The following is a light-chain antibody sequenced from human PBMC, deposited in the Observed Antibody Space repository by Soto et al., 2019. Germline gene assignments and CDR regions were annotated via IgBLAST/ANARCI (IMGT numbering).Light chain of an antibody. CDR1: QSVGSN. V-gene: IGKV3-15*01. CDR3: QQYKQWPVA. CDR2: GAS. J-gene: IGKJ4*01. Sequence: VMTQSPTTLSVSPGERATLSCRASQSVGSNLAWYQQNPGQAPRLLIYGASTRATGVPARFSGSGSATQFTLTISSLQSEDFGFYYCQQYKQWPVAFGGGTKVEIK.